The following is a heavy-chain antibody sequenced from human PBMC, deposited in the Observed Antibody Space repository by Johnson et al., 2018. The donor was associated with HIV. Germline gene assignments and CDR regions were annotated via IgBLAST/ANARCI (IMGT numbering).Heavy chain of an antibody. CDR2: IYSGGST. V-gene: IGHV3-NL1*01. J-gene: IGHJ3*02. D-gene: IGHD4-23*01. CDR1: GLSLSAYG. Sequence: QLVESGGGVVQPGTSLRLSCEGSGLSLSAYGLHWVRQAPGKGLEWVSVIYSGGSTYYADSVKGRFTISRDNSKNTLYLQMNSLRAEDTAVYYCANVRWPDAFDIWGQGTMVTVSS. CDR3: ANVRWPDAFDI.